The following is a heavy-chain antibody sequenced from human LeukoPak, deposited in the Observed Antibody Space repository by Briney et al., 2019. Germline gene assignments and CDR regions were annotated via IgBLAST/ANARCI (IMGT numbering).Heavy chain of an antibody. CDR3: AREAAITPAFDY. J-gene: IGHJ4*02. V-gene: IGHV3-30*04. Sequence: PGGSLRLSCAASGFTFSSYAMSWVRQAPGKGLEWVAVISYDGSNKYYADSVKGRFTISRDNSKNTLYLQMNSLRAEDTAVYYCAREAAITPAFDYWGQGTLVTVSS. D-gene: IGHD2-2*01. CDR1: GFTFSSYA. CDR2: ISYDGSNK.